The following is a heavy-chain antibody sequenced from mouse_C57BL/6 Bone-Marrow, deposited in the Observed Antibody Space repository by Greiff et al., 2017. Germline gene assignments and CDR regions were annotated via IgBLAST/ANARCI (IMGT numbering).Heavy chain of an antibody. J-gene: IGHJ2*01. CDR1: GFTFSSYG. V-gene: IGHV5-6*01. CDR2: LSSGCSYT. Sequence: EVKLVESGGDLVKPGGSLKLSCAASGFTFSSYGMSWVRQTPDKRLEWVATLSSGCSYTYYPDSVKGRFTISRDNAKKPMYLQMSSLKSEDTAMYYCGIPGDPYCFDYWGQGTTLTVSS. CDR3: GIPGDPYCFDY. D-gene: IGHD5-1-1*01.